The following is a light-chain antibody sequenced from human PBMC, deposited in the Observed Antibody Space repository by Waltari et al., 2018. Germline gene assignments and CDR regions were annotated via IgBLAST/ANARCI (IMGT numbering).Light chain of an antibody. CDR2: GAS. J-gene: IGKJ2*01. V-gene: IGKV3-20*01. CDR1: QSLTKRY. Sequence: TQAPSTLSLSPRERSTLLCRASQSLTKRYLAWYQQKPGQAPRLLIYGASSRAAGIPDRFSGSGSGTDFTLTISRLEPEDFAVYYCQQYGSSVLYTFGQGTKLEIK. CDR3: QQYGSSVLYT.